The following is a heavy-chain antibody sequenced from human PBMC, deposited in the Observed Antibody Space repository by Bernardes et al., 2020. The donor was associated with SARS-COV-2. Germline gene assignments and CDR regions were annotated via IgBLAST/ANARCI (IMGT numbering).Heavy chain of an antibody. CDR1: GFTFSSYA. CDR3: AGTVAARPNYYYYYGMDV. J-gene: IGHJ6*02. Sequence: GGSLRLSCAASGFTFSSYAMSWVRQAPGKGLEWVSAISGSGGSTYYADSVKGRFTISRDNSKNTLYLQMNSLRAEDTAVYYCAGTVAARPNYYYYYGMDVWGQGTTVTVSS. CDR2: ISGSGGST. D-gene: IGHD6-6*01. V-gene: IGHV3-23*01.